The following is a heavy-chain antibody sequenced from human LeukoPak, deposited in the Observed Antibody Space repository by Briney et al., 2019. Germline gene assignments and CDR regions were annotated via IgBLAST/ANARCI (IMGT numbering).Heavy chain of an antibody. CDR3: ARHVLYSYGPQWWFDP. CDR2: IDASDSYT. V-gene: IGHV5-10-1*01. CDR1: GYSFTNYR. D-gene: IGHD5-18*01. J-gene: IGHJ5*02. Sequence: GESLKISSKGSGYSFTNYRISWVRHMPGRGLEWMGWIDASDSYTNYSPSFQGHVTISADKSSSTAYLQWSSLKASDTAIYYCARHVLYSYGPQWWFDPWGQGTLVTVSS.